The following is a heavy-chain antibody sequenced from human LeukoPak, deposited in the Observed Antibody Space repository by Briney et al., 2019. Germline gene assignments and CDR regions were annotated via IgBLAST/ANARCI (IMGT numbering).Heavy chain of an antibody. J-gene: IGHJ4*02. CDR1: GGTFSSYA. CDR3: ATLASLDGGY. D-gene: IGHD3-16*01. Sequence: ASVEVSCKASGGTFSSYAISWVRQAPGQGLEWMGGIIPIFGTANYAQKFQGRVTITADESTSTAYMELSSLRSEDTAVYYCATLASLDGGYWGQGTLVTVSS. CDR2: IIPIFGTA. V-gene: IGHV1-69*01.